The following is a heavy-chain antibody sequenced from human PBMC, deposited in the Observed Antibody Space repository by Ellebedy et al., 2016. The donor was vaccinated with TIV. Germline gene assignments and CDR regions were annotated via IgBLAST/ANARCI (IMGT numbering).Heavy chain of an antibody. CDR2: VSDGGTT. CDR3: ARHADGAWYALDY. D-gene: IGHD6-19*01. J-gene: IGHJ4*02. Sequence: MPSETLSLTCADSGASISGYFWSWVRQPPGKGLEWVAYVSDGGTTGYNPSLKSRVSISLDLSKNLFSLKLRSVTAADTAVYYCARHADGAWYALDYWGQGTLVTVSS. V-gene: IGHV4-59*08. CDR1: GASISGYF.